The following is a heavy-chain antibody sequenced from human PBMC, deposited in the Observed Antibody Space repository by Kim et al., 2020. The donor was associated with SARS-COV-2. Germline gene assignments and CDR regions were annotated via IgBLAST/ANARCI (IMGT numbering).Heavy chain of an antibody. CDR3: ARDGPRIAVAGYYYYGMDV. D-gene: IGHD6-19*01. CDR2: ISAYNGNT. Sequence: ASVKVSCKASGYTFTSYGISWVRQAPGQGLEWMGWISAYNGNTNYAQKLQGRVTMTTDTSTSTAYMELRSLRSDDTAVYYCARDGPRIAVAGYYYYGMDVWGQGTTVTVSS. J-gene: IGHJ6*02. CDR1: GYTFTSYG. V-gene: IGHV1-18*01.